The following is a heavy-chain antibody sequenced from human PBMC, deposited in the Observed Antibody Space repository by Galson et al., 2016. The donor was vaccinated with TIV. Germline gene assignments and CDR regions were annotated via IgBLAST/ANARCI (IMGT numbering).Heavy chain of an antibody. CDR2: IGPNSGGT. Sequence: SVKVSCKASGYPLIGYFMHWVRQAPGQGLEWMGWIGPNSGGTEYAQKFQGRITMTRDKSIGTAYMELNRLRSDDTALYFCARSERGSYTGFDYWGRGTLVTVSS. J-gene: IGHJ4*02. D-gene: IGHD1-26*01. CDR1: GYPLIGYF. CDR3: ARSERGSYTGFDY. V-gene: IGHV1-2*02.